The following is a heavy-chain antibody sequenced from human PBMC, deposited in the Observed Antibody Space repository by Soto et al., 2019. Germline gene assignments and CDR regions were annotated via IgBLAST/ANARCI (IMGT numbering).Heavy chain of an antibody. J-gene: IGHJ4*02. D-gene: IGHD3-22*01. CDR3: ARDPMI. CDR2: ISHSGST. V-gene: IGHV4-30-2*01. CDR1: GGSISSGGYS. Sequence: LSLTCAVSGGSISSGGYSWSWIRQPPGKGLEWIGYISHSGSTYYNPSLKSRVTISVDRSKNQFSLKLSSVTAADTAVYYCARDPMIWGQGTLVTVSS.